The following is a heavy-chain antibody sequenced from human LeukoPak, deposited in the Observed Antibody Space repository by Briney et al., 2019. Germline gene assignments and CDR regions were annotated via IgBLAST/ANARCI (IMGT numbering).Heavy chain of an antibody. J-gene: IGHJ5*02. Sequence: GGSLRLSCEGSGFTFSSYAMTWVHQAPGKGLEWVSGIIGLSGNTYYADSVKGRFTISRDISKSTLYPQMNSLRVEDTAQYYCAKDKIVGDGRWDFDHWGRGTLVTVSS. D-gene: IGHD3-16*01. CDR2: IIGLSGNT. CDR3: AKDKIVGDGRWDFDH. V-gene: IGHV3-23*01. CDR1: GFTFSSYA.